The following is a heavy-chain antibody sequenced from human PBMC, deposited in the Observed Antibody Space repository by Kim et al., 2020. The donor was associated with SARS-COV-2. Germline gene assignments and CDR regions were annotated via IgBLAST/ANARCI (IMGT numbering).Heavy chain of an antibody. D-gene: IGHD6-19*01. J-gene: IGHJ4*02. CDR3: ARGRSIAVAFFDY. V-gene: IGHV1-69*01. Sequence: YAQKFQGRVTITADESTSTAYMELSSLRSEDTAVYYCARGRSIAVAFFDYWGQGTLVTVSS.